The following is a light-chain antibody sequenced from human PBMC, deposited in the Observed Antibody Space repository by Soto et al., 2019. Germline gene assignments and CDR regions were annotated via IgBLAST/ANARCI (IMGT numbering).Light chain of an antibody. CDR1: SSDVGAYNY. CDR2: DVN. V-gene: IGLV2-11*01. CDR3: CSYAGNYVYV. J-gene: IGLJ1*01. Sequence: QSALTQPRSVSGSPGQSVTISCTGASSDVGAYNYVSWYQQHPGKAPKLMIFDVNKRPSGVPDRFSGSKFGNTASLTISGLQAEDEADYHCCSYAGNYVYVFGTGTQLTVL.